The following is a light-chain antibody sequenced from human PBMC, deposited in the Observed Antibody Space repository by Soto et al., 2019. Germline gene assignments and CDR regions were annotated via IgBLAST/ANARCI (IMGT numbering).Light chain of an antibody. CDR1: QIVSSSY. V-gene: IGKV3-20*01. CDR3: QQHGSSPPSWT. Sequence: EIVLTQSPGTLYLSPGERATLFCRVSQIVSSSYLAWYQQKPGQAPRLLIYGASSRATGIPDRFSGSGSGTDFTLTISRLEPEDCAVYYCQQHGSSPPSWTFGQGTKVEIK. CDR2: GAS. J-gene: IGKJ1*01.